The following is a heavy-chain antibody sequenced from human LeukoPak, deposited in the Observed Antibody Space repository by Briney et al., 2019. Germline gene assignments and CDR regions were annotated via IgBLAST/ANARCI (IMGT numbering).Heavy chain of an antibody. J-gene: IGHJ4*01. V-gene: IGHV3-23*01. CDR1: GFAFSNAA. Sequence: GGPFRPSSVSSGFAFSNAAMSWGRQAPAKGLEWVSTLCGSRITTYYAASVKARFTISRDNSKNTQYLQMNSLRGEGRAVYYCAKGIYSSGWRYLDYWGHGTLVTVSS. CDR2: LCGSRITT. CDR3: AKGIYSSGWRYLDY. D-gene: IGHD6-19*01.